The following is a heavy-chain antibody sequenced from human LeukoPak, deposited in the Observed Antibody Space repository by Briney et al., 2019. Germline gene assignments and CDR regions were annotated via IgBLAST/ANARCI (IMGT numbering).Heavy chain of an antibody. V-gene: IGHV3-30-3*01. CDR3: ARGVVADY. CDR2: ISYDGSNK. J-gene: IGHJ4*02. D-gene: IGHD2-2*01. Sequence: PGRSLRLSGAASGFTFSSYAMHWFRQAPGKGLEWVAVISYDGSNKYYADSVKGRFTISRDNSKNTLYLQMNSLRAEDTAVYYCARGVVADYWGQGTLVTVSS. CDR1: GFTFSSYA.